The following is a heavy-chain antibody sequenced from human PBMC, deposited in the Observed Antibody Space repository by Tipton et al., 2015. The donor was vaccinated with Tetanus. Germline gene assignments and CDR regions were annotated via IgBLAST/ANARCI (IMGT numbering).Heavy chain of an antibody. J-gene: IGHJ5*02. V-gene: IGHV4-39*01. CDR1: GGSLTSGSFY. CDR2: VYYNGNT. D-gene: IGHD6-19*01. CDR3: AILPKHWLAPRGAP. Sequence: TLSLTCTVSGGSLTSGSFYWDWIRQPPGKGLEWIGNVYYNGNTLQNPSLKSRVTLPLDKSKNQFSLKLRSVTAADTAVYYCAILPKHWLAPRGAPWSQGILVTVSS.